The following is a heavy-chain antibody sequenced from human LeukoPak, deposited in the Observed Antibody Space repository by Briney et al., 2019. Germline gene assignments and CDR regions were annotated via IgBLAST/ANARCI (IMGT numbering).Heavy chain of an antibody. J-gene: IGHJ5*02. CDR1: GFTFSHYW. CDR3: VSQQVAPP. Sequence: GGSLRLSCVASGFTFSHYWMSWVRQAPGKGLEWVANIKEDGSIEDYVDSVKGRFTVSRDNAKNSLYLEMNSLRVEDTAVYYCVSQQVAPPWGQGTPVIVSS. CDR2: IKEDGSIE. D-gene: IGHD5-12*01. V-gene: IGHV3-7*01.